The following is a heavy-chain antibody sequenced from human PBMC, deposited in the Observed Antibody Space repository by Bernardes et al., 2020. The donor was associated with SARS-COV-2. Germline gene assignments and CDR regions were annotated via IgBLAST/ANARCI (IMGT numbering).Heavy chain of an antibody. J-gene: IGHJ6*02. CDR3: AREVPKHRDSSGYAHYYYAMDV. CDR1: GFSFSDHY. Sequence: GGSLRLSCVASGFSFSDHYLDWVRQAPGKGLEWVGRIRNKGSDYSTKYAASVQGRFTISRDDSRNSLYVQMNSLRTEDTAVYYCAREVPKHRDSSGYAHYYYAMDVWGQGTTVTVSS. V-gene: IGHV3-72*01. CDR2: IRNKGSDYST. D-gene: IGHD3-22*01.